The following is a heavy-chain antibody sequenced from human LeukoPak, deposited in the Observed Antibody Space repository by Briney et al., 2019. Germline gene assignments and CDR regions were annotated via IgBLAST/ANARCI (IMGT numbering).Heavy chain of an antibody. D-gene: IGHD3-9*01. Sequence: GGSLRLSCAASGFTFSGSAMHWVRQASGKGLEWVGRIKSKTDGGTTDYAAPVKGRFTISRDDSKNTLYLQMNSLKTEDTAVYYCTTPRYFDWLSGGWGQGTLVTVSS. CDR2: IKSKTDGGTT. J-gene: IGHJ4*02. V-gene: IGHV3-15*01. CDR3: TTPRYFDWLSGG. CDR1: GFTFSGSA.